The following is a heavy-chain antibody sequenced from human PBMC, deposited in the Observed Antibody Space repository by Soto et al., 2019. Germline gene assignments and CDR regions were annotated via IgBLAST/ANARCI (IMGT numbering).Heavy chain of an antibody. V-gene: IGHV1-8*01. J-gene: IGHJ5*02. D-gene: IGHD3-16*01. CDR2: MNPGSGDT. Sequence: ASVNFSFKASGYSFTNNDVSWVRQATGQGLEWMGWMNPGSGDTGYAQKFQGRVTMTRDISIATAYMELSSLRSDDTAIYYCARMATFGSLNWFDPWGQGTLVTVSS. CDR3: ARMATFGSLNWFDP. CDR1: GYSFTNND.